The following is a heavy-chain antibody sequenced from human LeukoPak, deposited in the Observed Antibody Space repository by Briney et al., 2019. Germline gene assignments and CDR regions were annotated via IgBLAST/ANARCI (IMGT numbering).Heavy chain of an antibody. D-gene: IGHD3-10*01. V-gene: IGHV3-23*01. J-gene: IGHJ6*02. Sequence: PGGSLRLSCAASGFTFSRYAMNWVPHAPGKALVWLSTISGSGGSKHYADCVEGRFTISRDNSKNTVYLQMNSLRAEDTAIYYCAKLTSASGAYGVDVWGQGTTVTVSS. CDR2: ISGSGGSK. CDR3: AKLTSASGAYGVDV. CDR1: GFTFSRYA.